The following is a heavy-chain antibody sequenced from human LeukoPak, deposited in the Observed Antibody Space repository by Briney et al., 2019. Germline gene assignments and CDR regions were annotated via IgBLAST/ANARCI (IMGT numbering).Heavy chain of an antibody. V-gene: IGHV3-30*02. CDR3: ARDLSYYDILTGYYSLDAFDI. Sequence: GGSLRLSCAASGFTFSSYGMHWVRQAPGKGLEWVAFIRYDGSNKYYADSVKGRFTISRDNSKNTLYLQMNSLRAEDTAVYYCARDLSYYDILTGYYSLDAFDIWGQGTMVTVSS. CDR1: GFTFSSYG. J-gene: IGHJ3*02. CDR2: IRYDGSNK. D-gene: IGHD3-9*01.